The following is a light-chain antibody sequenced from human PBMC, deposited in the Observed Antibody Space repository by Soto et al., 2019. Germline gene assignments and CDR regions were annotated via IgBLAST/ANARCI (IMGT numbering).Light chain of an antibody. V-gene: IGLV2-11*01. Sequence: ALTQPRSVSGSPGQSVTISCTGTSSDVGGYNYVSWYQQHPGKAPKLMIYDVSKRPSGVPDRFSGSKSGNTASLTISGLQAEDDADYYCCSYAGTYTFYVFGTGTKVTVL. CDR2: DVS. J-gene: IGLJ1*01. CDR3: CSYAGTYTFYV. CDR1: SSDVGGYNY.